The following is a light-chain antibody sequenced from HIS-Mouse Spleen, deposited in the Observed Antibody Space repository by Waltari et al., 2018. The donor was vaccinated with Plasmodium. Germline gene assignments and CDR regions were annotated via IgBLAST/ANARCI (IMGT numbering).Light chain of an antibody. CDR3: QVWDSSSDHVV. CDR2: DDS. V-gene: IGLV3-21*02. J-gene: IGLJ2*01. CDR1: TIGSKS. Sequence: SYVLPQPPSVSVAPGQTARIPCGGNTIGSKSVHWYQQKPGQAPLLVVYDDSDRPSGIPERFSGSNSGNTATLTISRVEAGDEADYYCQVWDSSSDHVVFGGGTKLTVL.